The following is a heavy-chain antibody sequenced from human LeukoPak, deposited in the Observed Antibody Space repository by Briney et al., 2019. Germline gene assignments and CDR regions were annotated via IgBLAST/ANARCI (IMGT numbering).Heavy chain of an antibody. V-gene: IGHV3-49*04. CDR2: IRSKAYGGTT. Sequence: PGGSLRLSCSASGFTFSSYAMHWVRQAPGKGLEWVGFIRSKAYGGTTEYAASVRGRFTISRDDSKGIAYLQMNSLKTEDTAVYYCTRRGGWYSDYWGQGTLVTVSS. CDR1: GFTFSSYA. D-gene: IGHD6-19*01. J-gene: IGHJ4*02. CDR3: TRRGGWYSDY.